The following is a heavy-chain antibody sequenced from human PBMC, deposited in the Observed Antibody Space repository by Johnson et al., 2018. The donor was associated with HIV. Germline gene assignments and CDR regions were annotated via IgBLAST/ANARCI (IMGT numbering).Heavy chain of an antibody. CDR3: ARGGTYNWSPDRIGNAFDI. CDR1: GFTFSDYY. V-gene: IGHV3-11*04. D-gene: IGHD1-20*01. J-gene: IGHJ3*02. Sequence: QLVESGGGVVQPGRSLRLSCAASGFTFSDYYMSWIRQAPGKGLEWISYISSGGSSIYYADSVRGRFTISRDNAKKSLFLQLSRLRAGDTGVYYCARGGTYNWSPDRIGNAFDIWGQGTTVTVSS. CDR2: ISSGGSSI.